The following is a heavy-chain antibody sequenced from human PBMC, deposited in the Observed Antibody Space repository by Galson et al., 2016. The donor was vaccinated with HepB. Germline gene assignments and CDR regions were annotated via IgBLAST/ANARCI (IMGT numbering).Heavy chain of an antibody. CDR1: GGSISNYY. J-gene: IGHJ3*02. D-gene: IGHD1-14*01. Sequence: SETLSLTCTVSGGSISNYYWSWIRQSPGKGLAWIGFIYYSGSTNYNPSLKSRVTISVDTSKNQFSLKLSSVTAADTAVYYCGRGPERGAFDIWGQGTMVTVSS. CDR2: IYYSGST. CDR3: GRGPERGAFDI. V-gene: IGHV4-59*01.